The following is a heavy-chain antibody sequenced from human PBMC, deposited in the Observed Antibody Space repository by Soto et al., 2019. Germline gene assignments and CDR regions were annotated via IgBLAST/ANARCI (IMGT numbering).Heavy chain of an antibody. D-gene: IGHD3-16*01. J-gene: IGHJ4*02. V-gene: IGHV3-7*03. CDR3: ARDATFCLDC. CDR1: VLSLGNYW. CDR2: INRDGGER. Sequence: GGSLRLCCSASVLSLGNYWMACVRQAPGKGLEWVANINRDGGERYHADSVRGRFTIFRDNSENSLYLQMNRLRAEDTAVYYCARDATFCLDCWGRGTLVTVSS.